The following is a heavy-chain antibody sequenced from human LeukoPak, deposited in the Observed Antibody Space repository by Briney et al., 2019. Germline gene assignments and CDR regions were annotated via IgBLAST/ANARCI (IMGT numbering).Heavy chain of an antibody. CDR3: AKDSHDAFDI. V-gene: IGHV1-69*05. Sequence: ASVKVSCKASGGTFSSYAISWVRQAPGQGLEWMGRIIPIFGTANYAQKFQRRVTITTDESTSTAYMELSSLRSEDTAVYYCAKDSHDAFDIWGQGTMVTISS. D-gene: IGHD5-18*01. CDR2: IIPIFGTA. CDR1: GGTFSSYA. J-gene: IGHJ3*02.